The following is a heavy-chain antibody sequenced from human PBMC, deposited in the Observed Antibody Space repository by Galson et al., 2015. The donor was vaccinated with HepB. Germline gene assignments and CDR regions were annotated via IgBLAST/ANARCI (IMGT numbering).Heavy chain of an antibody. CDR3: AKDLTLNGRSTYHDFWSGHLNYYSVMDV. CDR2: IGGGGSYI. V-gene: IGHV3-23*01. D-gene: IGHD3-3*01. J-gene: IGHJ6*02. Sequence: SLRLSCAASGFTFSNYAMNWVRQAPGKGLEWVSVIGGGGSYIYYAHSEKGRFTISRDNSKNTVYLQMNSLRVEDTAVYYCAKDLTLNGRSTYHDFWSGHLNYYSVMDVWGQGTTVTVSS. CDR1: GFTFSNYA.